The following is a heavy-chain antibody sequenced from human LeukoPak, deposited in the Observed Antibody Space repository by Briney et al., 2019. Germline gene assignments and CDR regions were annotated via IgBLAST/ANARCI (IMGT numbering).Heavy chain of an antibody. CDR1: GGSISSYY. Sequence: SETLSLTCTVSGGSISSYYWSWIRQPPGKGLEWIGYIYYSGSTNYNPSLKSRVTIPVDTSKNQFSLKLSSVTAADTAVYYCARGGSSTLTHYYYYGMDVWGQGTTVTVSS. D-gene: IGHD2-2*01. CDR3: ARGGSSTLTHYYYYGMDV. J-gene: IGHJ6*02. CDR2: IYYSGST. V-gene: IGHV4-59*01.